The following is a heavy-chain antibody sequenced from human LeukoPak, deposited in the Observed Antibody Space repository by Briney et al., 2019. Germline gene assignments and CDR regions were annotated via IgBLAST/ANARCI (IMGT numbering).Heavy chain of an antibody. Sequence: ASVKVSCKTSGYTFTSYAMNWVRQAPGQGLEWLGWVNTNTGNPTYAQGFTGRFVFSLDTSVSTAYLQISSLKAEDSAVYYCARSNNDGDYLGVGFDYWGQGTLVTVSS. CDR1: GYTFTSYA. CDR3: ARSNNDGDYLGVGFDY. J-gene: IGHJ4*02. CDR2: VNTNTGNP. D-gene: IGHD3-16*01. V-gene: IGHV7-4-1*02.